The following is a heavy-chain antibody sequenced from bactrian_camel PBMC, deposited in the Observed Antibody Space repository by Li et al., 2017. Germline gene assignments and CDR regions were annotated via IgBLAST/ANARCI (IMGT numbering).Heavy chain of an antibody. CDR3: ATGGYGNSWEESLTTGR. CDR2: IYTGGDTT. Sequence: HVQLVESGGGSAQAGGSLRLSCVVSGYTNSSNCMGWIRQAPGKEREVVATIYTGGDTTHYADSVKGRFTISQDNAKNTVYLQMNNLQVEDTAMYYCATGGYGNSWEESLTTGRWGQGTQVTVS. J-gene: IGHJ4*01. D-gene: IGHD7*01. CDR1: GYTNSSNC. V-gene: IGHV3S1*01.